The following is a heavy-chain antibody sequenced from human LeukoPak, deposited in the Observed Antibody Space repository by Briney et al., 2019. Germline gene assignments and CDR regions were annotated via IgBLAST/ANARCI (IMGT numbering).Heavy chain of an antibody. CDR3: ARAGEQLVPLDFDY. Sequence: PGGSLRLSCAASGFTFSSYAMHWVRQAPGKGLEWVAVISYDGSDKYYADSVKGRFTISRDNSKNTLYLRMNSLRAEDTAVYYCARAGEQLVPLDFDYWGQGTLVTVSS. J-gene: IGHJ4*02. D-gene: IGHD6-13*01. CDR2: ISYDGSDK. V-gene: IGHV3-30-3*01. CDR1: GFTFSSYA.